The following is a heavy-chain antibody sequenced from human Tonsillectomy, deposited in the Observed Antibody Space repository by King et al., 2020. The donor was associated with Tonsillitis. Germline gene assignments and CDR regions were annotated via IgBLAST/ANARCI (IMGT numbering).Heavy chain of an antibody. V-gene: IGHV3-20*04. CDR2: INWSGCST. D-gene: IGHD3-22*01. CDR1: GFTFGDYD. J-gene: IGHJ3*02. CDR3: ARDGDYYDSIVCRYAAFDI. Sequence: VQLVESGGGVVRPGGSLRLSCAASGFTFGDYDMSWVRHAPGKGLEWVSAINWSGCSTCYADSVKGRFTISRDNAKNSLYLQMKSLRAEDTALYYCARDGDYYDSIVCRYAAFDIWGQGTMVTVPS.